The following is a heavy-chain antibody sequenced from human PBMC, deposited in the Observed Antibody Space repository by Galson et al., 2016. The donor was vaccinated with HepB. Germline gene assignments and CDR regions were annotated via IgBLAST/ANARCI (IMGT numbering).Heavy chain of an antibody. CDR3: VNDIWMSSSYNFDS. D-gene: IGHD5-24*01. Sequence: SLRLSCAASGFTFSSYAMSWVRQAPGKGLEWVSAISGSGGSTYYSDYVKGRFFITRDNDLNTVYLQLRSLRAEDTAVYYCVNDIWMSSSYNFDSWGQGTLVTVSS. CDR2: ISGSGGST. V-gene: IGHV3-23*01. CDR1: GFTFSSYA. J-gene: IGHJ4*02.